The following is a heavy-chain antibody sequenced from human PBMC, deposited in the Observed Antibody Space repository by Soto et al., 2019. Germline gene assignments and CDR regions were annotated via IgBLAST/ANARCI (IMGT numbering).Heavy chain of an antibody. Sequence: GGSLRLSCAASGFTVSSNDMSWVRQAPGKGLEWVSLLYSGGSTDYADSVKGRFTISRDNSKNTLSLQMNSLRAEDTAVYYCAREVAAAVIEYWGQGTLVTVSS. CDR2: LYSGGST. J-gene: IGHJ4*02. CDR1: GFTVSSND. D-gene: IGHD6-13*01. CDR3: AREVAAAVIEY. V-gene: IGHV3-53*01.